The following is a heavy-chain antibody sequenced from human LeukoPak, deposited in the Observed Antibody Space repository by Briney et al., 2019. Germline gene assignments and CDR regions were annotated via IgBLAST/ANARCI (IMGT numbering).Heavy chain of an antibody. CDR3: ARDYVDTAMVTAY. J-gene: IGHJ4*02. CDR2: ISSSSSYI. CDR1: GFTFSSYS. Sequence: GSLRLSCAASGFTFSSYSMNWVHQAPGKGLEWVSSISSSSSYIYYADSVKGRFTISRDNAKNSLYLQMNSLRAEDTAVYYCARDYVDTAMVTAYWGQGTLVTVSS. V-gene: IGHV3-21*01. D-gene: IGHD5-18*01.